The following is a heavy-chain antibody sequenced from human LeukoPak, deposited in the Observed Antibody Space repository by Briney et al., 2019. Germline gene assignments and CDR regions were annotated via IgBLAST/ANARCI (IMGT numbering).Heavy chain of an antibody. CDR1: GFTFSSYA. V-gene: IGHV3-30-3*01. CDR2: ISYDGSNK. J-gene: IGHJ4*02. D-gene: IGHD3-10*01. Sequence: PGGSLRLSCAASGFTFSSYAMHWVRQAPGKGLEWVAVISYDGSNKYYADSVKGRFTISRDNSKNTLYLQMNSLRAEDTAVYYCARHVRFSWEDLTVLWFGELHIDYWGQGTLVTVSS. CDR3: ARHVRFSWEDLTVLWFGELHIDY.